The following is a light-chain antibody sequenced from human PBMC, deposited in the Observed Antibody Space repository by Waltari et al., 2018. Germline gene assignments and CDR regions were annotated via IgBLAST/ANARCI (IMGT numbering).Light chain of an antibody. Sequence: TVMTQSPATLSVSPGERATLSCRASQSVSSNLAWDQQKPGQAPRLLIYGASTRATGIPARFSGSGSGTEFTLTISSLQSEDFAVYYCQQYNNWPLAFGGGTKVEIK. CDR2: GAS. CDR3: QQYNNWPLA. J-gene: IGKJ4*01. CDR1: QSVSSN. V-gene: IGKV3-15*01.